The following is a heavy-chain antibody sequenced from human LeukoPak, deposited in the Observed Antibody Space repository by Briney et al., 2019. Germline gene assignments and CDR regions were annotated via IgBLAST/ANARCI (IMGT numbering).Heavy chain of an antibody. Sequence: GGSLRLSCAASGFAFSSYAMSWVRQAPGKGLEWVSAISASGGTTYYADSVKGRFTISRDNSKNTLYLQMSSLRAEDTDVYYCAKEPREYCSSASCPNWIDPWGQGTLVTVSS. CDR3: AKEPREYCSSASCPNWIDP. CDR1: GFAFSSYA. D-gene: IGHD2-2*01. V-gene: IGHV3-23*01. J-gene: IGHJ5*02. CDR2: ISASGGTT.